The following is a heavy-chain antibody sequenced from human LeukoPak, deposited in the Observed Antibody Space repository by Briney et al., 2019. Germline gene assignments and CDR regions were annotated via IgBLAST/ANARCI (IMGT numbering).Heavy chain of an antibody. Sequence: PGGSLRLSWAASGFTFSNAWMSWVRHAPGKGLEWVGRIKSKTDGGTTAYAAPLKGRFTISRDDSKNTLYLQMNSLKTEDTAVYYCTPRVGYSYGRNYYYYGMDVWGQGTTVTVSS. CDR1: GFTFSNAW. V-gene: IGHV3-15*01. J-gene: IGHJ6*02. D-gene: IGHD5-18*01. CDR3: TPRVGYSYGRNYYYYGMDV. CDR2: IKSKTDGGTT.